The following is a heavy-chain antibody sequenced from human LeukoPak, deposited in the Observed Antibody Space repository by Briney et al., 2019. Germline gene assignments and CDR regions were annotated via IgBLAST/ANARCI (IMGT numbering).Heavy chain of an antibody. CDR3: ARGVLGYYYYYMDL. V-gene: IGHV1-8*01. Sequence: ASVKVSCKASRSTFKTYDIIWVRQASGQGLEWMGWMNPKSGDTVCAETFQARVTMTRNICMNTAYMELSNLKSEDTAIYYCARGVLGYYYYYMDLWGEGTTVTVSS. J-gene: IGHJ6*03. CDR2: MNPKSGDT. CDR1: RSTFKTYD. D-gene: IGHD2-8*02.